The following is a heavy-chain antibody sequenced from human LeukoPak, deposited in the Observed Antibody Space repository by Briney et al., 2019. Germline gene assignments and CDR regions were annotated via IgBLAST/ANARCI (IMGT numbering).Heavy chain of an antibody. CDR1: GDSISNYY. CDR3: ARNALLSDSDYGMDV. Sequence: TSETLSLTCTVSGDSISNYYWSWIRQPAGKGLEWIGRIYSSGITNYSPSLKSRVTMSVDASKNQFSLKVTSVTAADTAVYYCARNALLSDSDYGMDVWGQGTTVTVSS. J-gene: IGHJ6*02. V-gene: IGHV4-4*07. D-gene: IGHD3-9*01. CDR2: IYSSGIT.